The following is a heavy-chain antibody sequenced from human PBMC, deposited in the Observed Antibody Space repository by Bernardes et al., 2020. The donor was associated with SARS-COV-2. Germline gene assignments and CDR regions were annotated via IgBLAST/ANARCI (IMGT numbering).Heavy chain of an antibody. CDR2: ISADNVNT. V-gene: IGHV1-18*01. CDR1: GYTFTSYG. J-gene: IGHJ4*02. CDR3: ARDNGILDGEFDH. D-gene: IGHD3-10*01. Sequence: ASVKVSCKASGYTFTSYGISWVRQAPGQGLEWMGWISADNVNTNYAQKFQGRVTMTTDTSTSAAYMELRNLTSGDTAVYYCARDNGILDGEFDHWGQGTLITVSS.